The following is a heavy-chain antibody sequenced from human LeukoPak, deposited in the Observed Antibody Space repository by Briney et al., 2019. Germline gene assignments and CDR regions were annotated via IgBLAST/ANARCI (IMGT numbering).Heavy chain of an antibody. CDR2: ISAYNGNT. D-gene: IGHD3-22*01. CDR3: ARVRSYYDSSAYDY. Sequence: ASVKVSRKASVYTFTSYVISWVGQAPGQGREGMGWISAYNGNTNYAQKLQGRVTMTTDTSTSTAYMELRSLRSDDAAVYYCARVRSYYDSSAYDYWGQGTLVTVSS. J-gene: IGHJ4*02. V-gene: IGHV1-18*01. CDR1: VYTFTSYV.